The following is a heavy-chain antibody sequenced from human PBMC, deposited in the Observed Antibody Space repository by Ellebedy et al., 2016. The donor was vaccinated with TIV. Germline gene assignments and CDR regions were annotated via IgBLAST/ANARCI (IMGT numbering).Heavy chain of an antibody. CDR3: ARDLYRGSYYFDY. CDR1: GHTFTGYY. CDR2: INPNSGGT. V-gene: IGHV1-2*02. J-gene: IGHJ4*02. D-gene: IGHD1-26*01. Sequence: ASVKVSXXASGHTFTGYYMHWVRQAPGQGLEWMGWINPNSGGTNYAQKFQGRVTMTRDTSISTAYMELSRLRSDDTAVYYCARDLYRGSYYFDYWGQGTLVTVFS.